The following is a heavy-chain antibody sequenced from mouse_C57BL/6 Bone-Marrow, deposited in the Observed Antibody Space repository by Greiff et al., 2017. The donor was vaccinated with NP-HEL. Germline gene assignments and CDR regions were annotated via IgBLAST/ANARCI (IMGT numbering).Heavy chain of an antibody. CDR3: ARYYYGNFYWYFDV. J-gene: IGHJ1*03. CDR1: GYSFTGYY. CDR2: INPSTGGT. D-gene: IGHD2-1*01. V-gene: IGHV1-42*01. Sequence: VQLKQSGPELVKPGASVKISCKASGYSFTGYYMNWVKQSPEKSLEWIGEINPSTGGTTYNQKFKAKATLTVDKSSSTAYMQLKSLTSEDSAVYYCARYYYGNFYWYFDVWGTGTTVTVSS.